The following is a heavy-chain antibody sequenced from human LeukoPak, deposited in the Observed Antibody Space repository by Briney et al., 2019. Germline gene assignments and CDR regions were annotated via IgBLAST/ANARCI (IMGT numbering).Heavy chain of an antibody. J-gene: IGHJ4*02. D-gene: IGHD3-10*01. Sequence: SETLSLTCAVSGYSISSGYYWGWIRQPPGKGLEWIGSIYHSGSTYYNPSLKSRVTISVDTSKNQFSLKLSSVTAADTAVYYCARGTQNRWFGELLYDYWGQETLVTVSS. CDR1: GYSISSGYY. V-gene: IGHV4-38-2*01. CDR2: IYHSGST. CDR3: ARGTQNRWFGELLYDY.